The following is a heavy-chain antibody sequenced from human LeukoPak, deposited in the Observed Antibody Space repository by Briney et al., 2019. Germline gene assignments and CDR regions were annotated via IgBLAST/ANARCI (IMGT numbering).Heavy chain of an antibody. J-gene: IGHJ4*02. CDR2: IYYSGST. CDR3: ARGGTVVNGFDY. V-gene: IGHV4-59*01. D-gene: IGHD4-23*01. Sequence: PSETLSLYCTVSGGSISTYYWSWIRQSPGKGLEWIGYIYYSGSTNYNPSLKSRVAISVDTSKNQFSLKLTSVTAADTAVYYCARGGTVVNGFDYWGQGTLVTVSS. CDR1: GGSISTYY.